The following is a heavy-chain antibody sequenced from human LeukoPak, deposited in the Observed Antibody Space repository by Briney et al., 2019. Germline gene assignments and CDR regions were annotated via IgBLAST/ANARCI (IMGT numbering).Heavy chain of an antibody. CDR3: VRDRGYSTYDY. D-gene: IGHD2-15*01. Sequence: GGSLRLSCAASGFTFSSYAMSWVRQAPGKGPEWVANIKEDGGEINYVDSVKGRFTISRDNARNSLYLQMNSLRAEDTAVYYCVRDRGYSTYDYWGQGTLASVSS. V-gene: IGHV3-7*01. CDR1: GFTFSSYA. CDR2: IKEDGGEI. J-gene: IGHJ4*02.